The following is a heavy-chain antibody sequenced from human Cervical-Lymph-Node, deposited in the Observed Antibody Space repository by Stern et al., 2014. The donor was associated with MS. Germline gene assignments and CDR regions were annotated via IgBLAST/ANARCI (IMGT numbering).Heavy chain of an antibody. V-gene: IGHV3-7*01. CDR1: GFIFSNSW. Sequence: EVQLVQSGGGLVQPGGSLRLSCAASGFIFSNSWMSWVRQAPGKGLEWVANPKYDGSEKNYVDSVKGRFTISRDNAKNTLYLQMNSLRAEDTAMYYCAREGYCDYWGQGTMVTVSS. CDR2: PKYDGSEK. J-gene: IGHJ4*02. CDR3: AREGYCDY. D-gene: IGHD2-15*01.